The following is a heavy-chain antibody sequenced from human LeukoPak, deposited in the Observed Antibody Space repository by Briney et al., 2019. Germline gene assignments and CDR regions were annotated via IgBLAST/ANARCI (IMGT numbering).Heavy chain of an antibody. D-gene: IGHD3-16*01. CDR2: INPNSGGT. J-gene: IGHJ4*02. Sequence: ASVKVSCKASGYTFTDHYIHWVRQAPGQGLEWMGWINPNSGGTNYAQKFQGRVTMTRDTSISTAYMELSRLRSDDTAVYYCARDQKGEFHFDYWGQGTLVTVSS. CDR3: ARDQKGEFHFDY. V-gene: IGHV1-2*02. CDR1: GYTFTDHY.